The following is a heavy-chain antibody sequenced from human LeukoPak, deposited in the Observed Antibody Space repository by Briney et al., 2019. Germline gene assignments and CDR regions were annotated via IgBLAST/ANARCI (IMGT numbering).Heavy chain of an antibody. D-gene: IGHD5-24*01. CDR3: ARPRRDGYNSPKFDP. J-gene: IGHJ5*02. CDR1: GYTFTSYG. CDR2: ISAYNGNT. Sequence: ASVKVSCKASGYTFTSYGISWVRQAPGQGLEWMGWISAYNGNTNYAQKLQGRVTMTRNTSISTAYMELSSLRSEDTAVYYCARPRRDGYNSPKFDPWGQGTLVTVSS. V-gene: IGHV1-18*01.